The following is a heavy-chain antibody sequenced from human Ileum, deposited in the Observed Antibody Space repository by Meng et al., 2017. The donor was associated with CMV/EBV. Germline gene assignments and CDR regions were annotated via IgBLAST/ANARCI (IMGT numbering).Heavy chain of an antibody. Sequence: GRTLRMYCVVSGFTLSKDGMHWVRQTTGKGVEWVAVITYDGSNKCYAGSVKGRFIISRDNSKNMLLLQMNSLRTEDTAVYHCASHGPWGQGTLVTVSS. V-gene: IGHV3-30-3*01. CDR3: ASHGP. CDR1: GFTLSKDG. CDR2: ITYDGSNK. J-gene: IGHJ5*02.